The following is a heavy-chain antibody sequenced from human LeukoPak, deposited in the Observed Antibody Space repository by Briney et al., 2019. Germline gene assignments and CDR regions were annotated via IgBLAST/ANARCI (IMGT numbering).Heavy chain of an antibody. CDR2: IYYSGST. J-gene: IGHJ4*02. V-gene: IGHV4-59*08. D-gene: IGHD3-10*01. Sequence: SETLSLTCAVYGGSFSGYYWSWIRQPPGKGLEWIGYIYYSGSTNYNPSLKSRVTISVDTSKNQFSLKLSSVTAADTAVYYCARHYYGSGRTLDYWGQGTLVIVSS. CDR1: GGSFSGYY. CDR3: ARHYYGSGRTLDY.